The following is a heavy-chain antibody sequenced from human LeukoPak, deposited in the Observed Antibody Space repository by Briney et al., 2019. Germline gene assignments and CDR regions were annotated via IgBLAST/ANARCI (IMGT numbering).Heavy chain of an antibody. J-gene: IGHJ4*02. CDR3: ARDFDY. Sequence: GGSLRLSCAASGFTFSSYAMHWVRQAPGKGLEWVAVISYDGSNKYYADSVKGRFTISRDNSKNALYLQMNSLRAEDTAVYYCARDFDYWGQGTLVTVSS. CDR2: ISYDGSNK. V-gene: IGHV3-30-3*01. CDR1: GFTFSSYA.